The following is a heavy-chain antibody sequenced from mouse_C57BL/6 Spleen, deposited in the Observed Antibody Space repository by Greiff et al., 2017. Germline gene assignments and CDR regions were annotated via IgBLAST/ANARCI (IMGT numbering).Heavy chain of an antibody. CDR1: GYTFTDYY. Sequence: EVQLQQSGPVLVKPGASVKMSCKASGYTFTDYYMNWVQQSPGKSLEWIGVISPYNGGTRYNQKFKGRATLTVDKTSSTSYMELNILTSEDSAVYYCARDKNAMDYWGQGTSVTVSS. V-gene: IGHV1-19*01. CDR3: ARDKNAMDY. J-gene: IGHJ4*01. CDR2: ISPYNGGT.